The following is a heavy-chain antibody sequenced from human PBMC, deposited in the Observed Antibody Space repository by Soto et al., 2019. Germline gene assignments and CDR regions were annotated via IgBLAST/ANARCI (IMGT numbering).Heavy chain of an antibody. Sequence: EVQLLESGGGLVQTGGSLRFSCAASGFTFSNYAMSWVRQAPGKGLEWVSGISSSGAITYYADSVKGRFTISRDNSKSTLYLQMNGLRGEDAAVYYCAKDGFSEMGTIWAYFPHWGQGTLVTVSS. CDR2: ISSSGAIT. D-gene: IGHD3-3*01. J-gene: IGHJ1*01. V-gene: IGHV3-23*01. CDR1: GFTFSNYA. CDR3: AKDGFSEMGTIWAYFPH.